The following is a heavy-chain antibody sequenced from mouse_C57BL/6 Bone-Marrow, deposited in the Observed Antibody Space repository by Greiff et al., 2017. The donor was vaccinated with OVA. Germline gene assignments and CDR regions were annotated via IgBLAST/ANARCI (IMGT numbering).Heavy chain of an antibody. CDR3: ASHRGPHYFDY. Sequence: EVKLMESGGDLVKPGGSLKLSCAASGFTFSSYGMSWVRQTPDKRLEWVATISSGGSYTYYPDSVKGRFTISRDNAKNTLYLQRSSLKSEDTAMYYCASHRGPHYFDYWGQGTTLTVSS. V-gene: IGHV5-6*01. J-gene: IGHJ2*01. D-gene: IGHD3-3*01. CDR2: ISSGGSYT. CDR1: GFTFSSYG.